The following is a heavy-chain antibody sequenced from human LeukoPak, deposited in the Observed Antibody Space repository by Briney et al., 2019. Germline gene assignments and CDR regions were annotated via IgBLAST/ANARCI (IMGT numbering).Heavy chain of an antibody. V-gene: IGHV4-59*01. CDR2: IYYSGTT. J-gene: IGHJ4*02. CDR1: GGSLGTFS. D-gene: IGHD6-13*01. Sequence: PSETLSPTLTVSGGSLGTFSRNWVRPPPGKGLGWVGYIYYSGTTNYNPSLKSRVTISVDTSKNQFSLKLSSVTAADTAVYYCARGVYIAAAQYGYWGQGTLVTVSS. CDR3: ARGVYIAAAQYGY.